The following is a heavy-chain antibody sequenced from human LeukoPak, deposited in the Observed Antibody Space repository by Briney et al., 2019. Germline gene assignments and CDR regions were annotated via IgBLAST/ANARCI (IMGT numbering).Heavy chain of an antibody. D-gene: IGHD3-10*01. V-gene: IGHV4-59*01. CDR2: IYYSGST. Sequence: PSETRSLTCTVAGGSISRYYWSWVRQLPRKVLGWIGYIYYSGSTNYNPSLKGRVTISVATSKNQFSLKLSSVTAADTAVYYCARDVRGSGMDVWGKGTTVTVSS. CDR1: GGSISRYY. J-gene: IGHJ6*03. CDR3: ARDVRGSGMDV.